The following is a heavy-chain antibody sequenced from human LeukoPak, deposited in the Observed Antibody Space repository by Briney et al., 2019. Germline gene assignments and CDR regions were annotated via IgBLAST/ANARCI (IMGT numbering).Heavy chain of an antibody. J-gene: IGHJ4*02. CDR2: IRPGDTRT. V-gene: IGHV1-46*01. D-gene: IGHD3-16*01. Sequence: ASVTLSFTASGYTFTAYYIQWVRQAPGQGLEWMGTIRPGDTRTTYAQKFQGRVTMTWDMSTTTGYMELSSLRSEDTAVYYCVREKSGGTYDYWGQGTLVTVSS. CDR1: GYTFTAYY. CDR3: VREKSGGTYDY.